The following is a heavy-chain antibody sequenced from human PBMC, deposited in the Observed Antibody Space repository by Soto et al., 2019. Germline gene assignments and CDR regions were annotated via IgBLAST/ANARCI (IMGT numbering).Heavy chain of an antibody. Sequence: QPVGSLRLSCAASGFTFSSYWMHWVRQVSGKGLVWVSRINSDGRSTDYADSVKGRFTISRDNAKNTLYLQMNSLRVEDTAVYYCAFNTYDSSGYFYRDWGQGTLVTVSS. D-gene: IGHD3-22*01. CDR3: AFNTYDSSGYFYRD. CDR2: INSDGRST. V-gene: IGHV3-74*01. J-gene: IGHJ4*02. CDR1: GFTFSSYW.